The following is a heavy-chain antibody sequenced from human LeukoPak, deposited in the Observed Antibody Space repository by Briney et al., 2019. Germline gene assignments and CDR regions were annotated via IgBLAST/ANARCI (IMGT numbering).Heavy chain of an antibody. CDR2: IYDTGST. D-gene: IGHD4-23*01. V-gene: IGHV4-61*01. J-gene: IGHJ4*02. Sequence: SETLSLTCSVSGGSVSSGISYWSWIRQPPGKGLEWIGYIYDTGSTNYNPSLKSRVTISVDTSKNQFSVKLSSVTAADTAVYYCARSAYGGSYHFDYWGQGTLVTVSS. CDR3: ARSAYGGSYHFDY. CDR1: GGSVSSGISY.